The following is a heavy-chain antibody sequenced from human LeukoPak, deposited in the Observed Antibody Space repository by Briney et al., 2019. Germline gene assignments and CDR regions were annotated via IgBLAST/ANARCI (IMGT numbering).Heavy chain of an antibody. D-gene: IGHD1-20*01. CDR1: GYTFTSYG. V-gene: IGHV1-18*01. J-gene: IGHJ4*02. CDR3: ARDSSFYNWKTDSNYDY. Sequence: APVKVSCKASGYTFTSYGISWVRQAPGQGLEWMGWISAYNGNTNYAQKLQGRVTMTTDTSTSTAYMELRSLRSDDTAVYYCARDSSFYNWKTDSNYDYWGQGTLVTVSS. CDR2: ISAYNGNT.